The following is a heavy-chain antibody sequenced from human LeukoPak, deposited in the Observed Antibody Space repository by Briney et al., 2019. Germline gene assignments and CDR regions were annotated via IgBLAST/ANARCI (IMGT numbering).Heavy chain of an antibody. CDR2: INPYSGGT. J-gene: IGHJ4*02. CDR1: GYTFTGYY. D-gene: IGHD4-17*01. V-gene: IGHV1-2*02. CDR3: ARRAGVTPVTHLDY. Sequence: ASVKVSCKASGYTFTGYYMHWVRQAPGQGLEWMGWINPYSGGTNYAQNFQGRVTMTRDTSITTAYMELSGLRSDDTAFYYCARRAGVTPVTHLDYWGQGTLVTVSS.